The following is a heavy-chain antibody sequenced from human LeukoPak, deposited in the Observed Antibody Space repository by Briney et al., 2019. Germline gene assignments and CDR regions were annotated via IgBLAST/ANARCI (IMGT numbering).Heavy chain of an antibody. CDR2: VNNDGSAT. CDR3: TSFFETN. J-gene: IGHJ4*02. V-gene: IGHV3-74*01. CDR1: RFIFTNYW. Sequence: QPGGSLRLSCAASRFIFTNYWIHWVRQAPGKGLVWVSHVNNDGSATSYADSVKGRFTISRDSAKNTVYLHMNSLRVEDTAVYYCTSFFETNWGRGTLVTVSS. D-gene: IGHD2/OR15-2a*01.